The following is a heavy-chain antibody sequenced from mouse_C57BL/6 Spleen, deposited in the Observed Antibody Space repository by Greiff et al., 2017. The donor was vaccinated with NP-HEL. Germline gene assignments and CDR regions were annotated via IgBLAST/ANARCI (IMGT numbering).Heavy chain of an antibody. CDR3: ERTQER. CDR2: INPSSGYT. Sequence: QVQLQQSGAELARPGASVKMSCKASGYTFTSYTMHWVKQRPGQGLEWIGYINPSSGYTKYNQKFKDKATLTADKSSSTDYMQLSRLTSEETAVYYCERTQERWGQGTTLTVTT. V-gene: IGHV1-4*01. J-gene: IGHJ2*01. CDR1: GYTFTSYT.